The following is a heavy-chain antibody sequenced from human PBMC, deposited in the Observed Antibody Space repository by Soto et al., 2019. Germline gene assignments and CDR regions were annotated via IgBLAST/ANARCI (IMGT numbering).Heavy chain of an antibody. V-gene: IGHV3-48*03. CDR2: ISSSGSTI. CDR1: GFTFSSYE. D-gene: IGHD3-9*01. CDR3: ARFGGLYYDILTGPFDY. Sequence: GGSLRLSCAASGFTFSSYEMNWVRQAPGKGLEWVSYISSSGSTIYYADSVKGRFTISRDNAKNSLHLQMNSLRAEDTAVYYCARFGGLYYDILTGPFDYWGQGTLVTVSS. J-gene: IGHJ4*02.